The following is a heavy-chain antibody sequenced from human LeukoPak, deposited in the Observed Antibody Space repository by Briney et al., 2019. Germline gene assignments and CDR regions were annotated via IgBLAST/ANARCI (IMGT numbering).Heavy chain of an antibody. CDR1: GSTFRNYW. V-gene: IGHV3-74*01. CDR2: VNGDEGSS. J-gene: IGHJ4*02. CDR3: ARGRGNCGGGSCHTFDT. Sequence: GGSLRLSCAASGSTFRNYWLHWVRQAPGKGLVWVSRVNGDEGSSSYADSVTGRFTISRDNANNTLYLQMNNLGVEDTAVYYCARGRGNCGGGSCHTFDTWGQGTLVTVSS. D-gene: IGHD2-15*01.